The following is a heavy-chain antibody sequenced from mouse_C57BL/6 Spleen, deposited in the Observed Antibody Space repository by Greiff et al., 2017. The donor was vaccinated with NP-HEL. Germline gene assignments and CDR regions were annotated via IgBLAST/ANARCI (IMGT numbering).Heavy chain of an antibody. CDR1: GYTFTDYN. J-gene: IGHJ1*03. D-gene: IGHD2-3*01. V-gene: IGHV1-75*01. Sequence: QVQLQQSGGERGKSGASVKISCKASGYTFTDYNIKWVKQRHGKGGERRGGGFPGTGSNYYNEKFKGKATLTVDKSSSTAYMLLSSLTSEDSAVYFCARSRLLRYFDVWGTGTTVTVSS. CDR3: ARSRLLRYFDV. CDR2: GFPGTGSN.